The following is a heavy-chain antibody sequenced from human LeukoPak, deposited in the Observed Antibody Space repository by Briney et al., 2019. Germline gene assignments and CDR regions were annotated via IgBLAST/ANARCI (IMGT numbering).Heavy chain of an antibody. V-gene: IGHV5-51*01. J-gene: IGHJ4*02. CDR2: IYPGDSDT. Sequence: GESLQISCKGSGYSFTSYWIGWVRQMPGKGLEWMGIIYPGDSDTRYSPSFQGQVTISADKSISTAYLQWSSLKASDTAMYYCARRGDSSGYLYYFDYWGQGTLVTVSS. CDR3: ARRGDSSGYLYYFDY. D-gene: IGHD3-22*01. CDR1: GYSFTSYW.